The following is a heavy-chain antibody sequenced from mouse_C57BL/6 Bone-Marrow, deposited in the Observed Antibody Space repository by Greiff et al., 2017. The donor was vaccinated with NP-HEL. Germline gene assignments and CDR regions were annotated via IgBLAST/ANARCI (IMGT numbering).Heavy chain of an antibody. V-gene: IGHV6-3*01. J-gene: IGHJ2*01. CDR2: IRLKSDNYAT. CDR3: TGKTAQATRDYFDY. CDR1: GFTFSNYW. D-gene: IGHD3-2*02. Sequence: EVKLQESGGGLAQPGGSMKLSCVASGFTFSNYWMNWVRQSPEKGLEWVAQIRLKSDNYATHYAESVKGRFTISRDDSKSSVYLQMNNLRAEDTGIYYCTGKTAQATRDYFDYWGQGTTLTVSS.